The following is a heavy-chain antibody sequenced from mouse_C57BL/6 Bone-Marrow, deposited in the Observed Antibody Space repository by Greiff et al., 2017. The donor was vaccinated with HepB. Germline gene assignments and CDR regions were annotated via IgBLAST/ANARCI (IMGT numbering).Heavy chain of an antibody. CDR2: IYPRSGNT. Sequence: VKLQESGAELARPGASVKLSCKASGYTFTSYGISWVKQRTGQGLEWIGEIYPRSGNTYYNEKFKGKATLTADKSSSTAYMELRSLTSEDSAVYFCARGLLLYWYFDVWGKGTTVTVSS. D-gene: IGHD2-3*01. CDR1: GYTFTSYG. V-gene: IGHV1-81*01. J-gene: IGHJ1*03. CDR3: ARGLLLYWYFDV.